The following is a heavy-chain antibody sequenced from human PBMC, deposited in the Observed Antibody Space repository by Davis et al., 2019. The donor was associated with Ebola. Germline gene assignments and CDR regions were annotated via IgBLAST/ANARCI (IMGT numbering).Heavy chain of an antibody. CDR3: ASVGGMDV. CDR1: GGSIRSSSYY. J-gene: IGHJ6*02. V-gene: IGHV4-39*01. D-gene: IGHD1-26*01. CDR2: IYYSGST. Sequence: SETLSLTCTVPGGSIRSSSYYWGWIRQPPGTGLEWIGSIYYSGSTYYNPSLKSRVTISVDTSKNQFSLKLSSVTAADTAVYYCASVGGMDVWGQGTTVTVSS.